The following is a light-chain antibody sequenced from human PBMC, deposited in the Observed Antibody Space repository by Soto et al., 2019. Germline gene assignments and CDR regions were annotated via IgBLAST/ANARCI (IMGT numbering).Light chain of an antibody. Sequence: AIQLTQSPSSLSASVGDRVTITCRASQGISSALAWYQQKPGKAPKLVIYDASSLERGVPSRFSGSGSGTAFTLTISSLQPEDFATYYCQQLNSYPPMYTFGQGTKQEIK. CDR1: QGISSA. CDR2: DAS. V-gene: IGKV1-13*02. J-gene: IGKJ2*01. CDR3: QQLNSYPPMYT.